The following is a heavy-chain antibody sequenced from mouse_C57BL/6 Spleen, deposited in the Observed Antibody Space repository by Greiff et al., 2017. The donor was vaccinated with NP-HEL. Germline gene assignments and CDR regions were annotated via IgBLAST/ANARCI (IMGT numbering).Heavy chain of an antibody. Sequence: VMLVESGAELVRPGTSVKVSCKASGYAFTNYLIEWVKQRPGQGLEWIGVINPGSGGTNYNEKFKGKATLTADKSSSTAYMQLSSLTSEDSAVYFCARDYYGSNYFDYWGQGTTLTVSS. CDR1: GYAFTNYL. CDR3: ARDYYGSNYFDY. V-gene: IGHV1-54*01. CDR2: INPGSGGT. J-gene: IGHJ2*01. D-gene: IGHD1-1*01.